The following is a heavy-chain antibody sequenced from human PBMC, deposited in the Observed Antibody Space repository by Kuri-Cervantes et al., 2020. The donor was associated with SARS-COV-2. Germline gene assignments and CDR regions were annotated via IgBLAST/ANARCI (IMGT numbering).Heavy chain of an antibody. D-gene: IGHD4-11*01. V-gene: IGHV4-34*01. CDR2: INHSGST. J-gene: IGHJ4*02. CDR1: GGSFSGYY. Sequence: SETLSLTCAVYGGSFSGYYWSWIRQPPGKGLEWIGEINHSGSTNYNPSLKSRVTISVDTSKNQFSLKLSSVTAADTAVYYCANLGPGGHAYSFLDYWGQGTLVTVSS. CDR3: ANLGPGGHAYSFLDY.